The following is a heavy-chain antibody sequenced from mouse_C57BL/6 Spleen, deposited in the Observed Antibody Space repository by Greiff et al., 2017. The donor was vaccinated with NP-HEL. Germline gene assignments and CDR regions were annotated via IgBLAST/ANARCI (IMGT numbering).Heavy chain of an antibody. V-gene: IGHV1-64*01. CDR2: IHPNSGST. Sequence: VQLQQPGAELVKPGASVKLSCKASGYTFTSYWMHWVKQRPGQGLEWIGMIHPNSGSTNYNEKFKSKATLTVDKSSSTAYMQLSSLTSEDSAVYYCARGGGYGSSYYFDYWGQGTLVTVSA. CDR3: ARGGGYGSSYYFDY. D-gene: IGHD1-1*01. CDR1: GYTFTSYW. J-gene: IGHJ3*01.